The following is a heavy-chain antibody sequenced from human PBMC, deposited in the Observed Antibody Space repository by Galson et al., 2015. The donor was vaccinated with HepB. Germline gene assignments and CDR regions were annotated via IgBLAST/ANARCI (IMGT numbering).Heavy chain of an antibody. CDR1: GGSISSSSHY. V-gene: IGHV4-61*05. J-gene: IGHJ6*02. D-gene: IGHD2-2*01. CDR3: ARGVMFCSSTSCYGHYYYYYGMDV. Sequence: ETLSLTCTVSGGSISSSSHYWGWIRQPPGKGLEWIGYIYYSGSTNYNPSLKSRVTISVDTSKNQFSLKLSSVTAADTAVYYCARGVMFCSSTSCYGHYYYYYGMDVWGQGTTVTVSS. CDR2: IYYSGST.